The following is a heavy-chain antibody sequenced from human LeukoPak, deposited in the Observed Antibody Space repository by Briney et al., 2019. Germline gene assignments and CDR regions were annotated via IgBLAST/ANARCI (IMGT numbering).Heavy chain of an antibody. Sequence: GASVKVSCKASGYTITSYYMHWVRQAPGQGLEWMGIINPSGGSTSYAQKFQGRVTMTRDTSTSTVYMELSSLRSEDTAVYYCARDLPSGAAAGTPYYFDYWGQGTLVTVSS. J-gene: IGHJ4*02. V-gene: IGHV1-46*01. CDR2: INPSGGST. CDR3: ARDLPSGAAAGTPYYFDY. D-gene: IGHD6-13*01. CDR1: GYTITSYY.